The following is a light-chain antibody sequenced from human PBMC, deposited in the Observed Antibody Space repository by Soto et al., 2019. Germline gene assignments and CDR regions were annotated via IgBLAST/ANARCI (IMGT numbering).Light chain of an antibody. V-gene: IGKV1-39*01. CDR2: AAS. CDR3: HQGYSVPYP. CDR1: QSISTY. J-gene: IGKJ2*01. Sequence: DIQMTQSPSSLSASVGDRVTITCRASQSISTYLGWYQQKPGKAPKLLIYAASTLQGGVPSRFSGSGSGKDFTLTISSLQPEDFARYYCHQGYSVPYPFGQGTKLEIK.